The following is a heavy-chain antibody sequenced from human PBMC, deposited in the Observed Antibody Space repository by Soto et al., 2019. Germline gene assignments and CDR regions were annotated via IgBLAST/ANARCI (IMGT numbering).Heavy chain of an antibody. CDR1: GFTFRSFT. CDR2: ISSNSAYI. CDR3: TRDASRDSSARGWFDP. V-gene: IGHV3-21*01. D-gene: IGHD6-13*01. J-gene: IGHJ5*02. Sequence: GGSLRLSCAASGFTFRSFTMNWVRQAPGKGQEWVSTISSNSAYIYYTDALRGRFTISRDNAKNSLHLQMNSLRAEDTAVYYCTRDASRDSSARGWFDPWGPGTLVTVSS.